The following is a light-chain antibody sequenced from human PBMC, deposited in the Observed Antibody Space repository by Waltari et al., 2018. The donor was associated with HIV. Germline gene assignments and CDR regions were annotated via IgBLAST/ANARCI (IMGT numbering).Light chain of an antibody. Sequence: DIVMTQSPDSLDVSLGETVSINCKSSRTVLYHSDNKNYLAWYQHKPGQAPRVLISWASTRAVMVPSSIPALGVPERFSGSGSGTNFSLTISGLQEDDVAIYYCQQYFSLPPTFGGGTRVERK. V-gene: IGKV4-1*01. J-gene: IGKJ4*01. CDR3: QQYFSLPPT. CDR2: WAS. CDR1: RTVLYHSDNKNY.